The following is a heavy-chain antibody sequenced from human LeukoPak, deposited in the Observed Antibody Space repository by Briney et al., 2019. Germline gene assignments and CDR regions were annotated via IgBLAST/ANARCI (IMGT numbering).Heavy chain of an antibody. CDR1: GYSFSSHW. V-gene: IGHV5-51*01. D-gene: IGHD2-21*02. Sequence: GESLKISCKTSGYSFSSHWIGWVRQVPGKGLEWMGILYPVYSDTRYSPAFQPQLHISAGNSITTAYLQWSSLRASDIAMYYCARVPRGVAVTAGFYYWGQGTLVTVSS. J-gene: IGHJ4*02. CDR2: LYPVYSDT. CDR3: ARVPRGVAVTAGFYY.